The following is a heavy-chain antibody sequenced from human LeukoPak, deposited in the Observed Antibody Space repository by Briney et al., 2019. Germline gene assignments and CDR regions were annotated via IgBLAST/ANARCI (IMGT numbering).Heavy chain of an antibody. CDR3: ARVHLWFGELYFDP. D-gene: IGHD3-10*01. V-gene: IGHV1-8*01. CDR1: GYTFTSYD. Sequence: GASVKVSCKASGYTFTSYDINWVRQATGQGLEWMGWMNPNSGNTGYAQKFQGRVTMTRNTSISTAYMELSSLRSEDTAVYYCARVHLWFGELYFDPWGQGTLVTVSS. J-gene: IGHJ5*02. CDR2: MNPNSGNT.